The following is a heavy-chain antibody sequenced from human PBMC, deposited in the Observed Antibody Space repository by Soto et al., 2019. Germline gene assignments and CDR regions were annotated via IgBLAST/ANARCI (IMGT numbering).Heavy chain of an antibody. J-gene: IGHJ5*02. Sequence: EVQLVESGGGLAQPGGSLRLSCAASGFTFSTYNINWVRQAPGKGLEWVSYISSTSNTIYYADSVKGRFTISRDNAKNSLYLQMNSLRDEDTAVYYCAREGCCTNGVCYNWFDPWGQGTLVTVSS. D-gene: IGHD2-8*01. CDR3: AREGCCTNGVCYNWFDP. CDR2: ISSTSNTI. CDR1: GFTFSTYN. V-gene: IGHV3-48*02.